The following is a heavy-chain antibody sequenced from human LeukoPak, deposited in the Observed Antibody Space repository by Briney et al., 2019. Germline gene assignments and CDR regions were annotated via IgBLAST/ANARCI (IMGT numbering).Heavy chain of an antibody. CDR1: GYTFTSYD. J-gene: IGHJ6*02. CDR2: MNPNSGNT. V-gene: IGHV1-8*01. CDR3: AMLGYSSSWQPYYYYYGMDV. D-gene: IGHD6-13*01. Sequence: ASVKVSCKASGYTFTSYDINWVRQATGQGLEWMGWMNPNSGNTGYAQKFQGRVTMTRNTSISTAYKELSSLRSEDTAVYYCAMLGYSSSWQPYYYYYGMDVWGQGTTVTVSS.